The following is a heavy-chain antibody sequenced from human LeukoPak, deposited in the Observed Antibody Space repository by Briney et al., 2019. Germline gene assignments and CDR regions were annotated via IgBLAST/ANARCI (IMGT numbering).Heavy chain of an antibody. CDR1: GGSISSYY. Sequence: PSETLSLTCTVSGGSISSYYWSWIRQPPGKGLEWIGYIYYSGSTNYKPSLKSRVTISVDTSKNQFSLKLSSVTAADTAVYYCARDRYDYPQGWFDPWGQGTLVTVSS. D-gene: IGHD4-11*01. CDR2: IYYSGST. V-gene: IGHV4-59*01. J-gene: IGHJ5*02. CDR3: ARDRYDYPQGWFDP.